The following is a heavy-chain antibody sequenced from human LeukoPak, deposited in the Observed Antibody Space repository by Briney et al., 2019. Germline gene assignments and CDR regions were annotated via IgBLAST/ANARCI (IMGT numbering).Heavy chain of an antibody. D-gene: IGHD5-12*01. Sequence: GGSLRLSCAASGFTFSSYSMNWVRQAPGNGLEWVSSISSSSSYIYYADSVKGRFTISRDNAKNSLYLQMNSLRAEDTAVYYCARSHVDYNWFDPWGQGTLVTVSS. CDR2: ISSSSSYI. CDR3: ARSHVDYNWFDP. V-gene: IGHV3-21*01. CDR1: GFTFSSYS. J-gene: IGHJ5*02.